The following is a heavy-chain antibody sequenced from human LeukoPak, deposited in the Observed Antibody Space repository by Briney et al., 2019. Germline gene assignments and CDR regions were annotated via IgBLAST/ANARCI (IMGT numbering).Heavy chain of an antibody. CDR3: ARDSGTTGEVKFDP. D-gene: IGHD3-10*01. J-gene: IGHJ5*02. V-gene: IGHV4-59*12. CDR2: IYYSGSI. Sequence: SETLSLTCTVSGGSISRYYWSWIRQPPGKGLEWIGYIYYSGSITYNPSLKSRVSMSVDTSKNQFSLKLSSVTAADTAVYYCARDSGTTGEVKFDPWGQGTLVTVSS. CDR1: GGSISRYY.